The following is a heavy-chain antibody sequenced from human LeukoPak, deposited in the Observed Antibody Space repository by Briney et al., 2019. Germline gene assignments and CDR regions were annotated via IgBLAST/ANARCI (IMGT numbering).Heavy chain of an antibody. Sequence: SETLSLTCTVSGGSISYYYWNWIRQPPGKGLEWIGYICSSGSTNYNPSLKSRVTISLDTSKNQFSLKLSSVTAADTAVYYCARMGDYYDSSGYRHDAFDIWGQGTMVTVSS. CDR3: ARMGDYYDSSGYRHDAFDI. D-gene: IGHD3-22*01. J-gene: IGHJ3*02. CDR1: GGSISYYY. CDR2: ICSSGST. V-gene: IGHV4-59*01.